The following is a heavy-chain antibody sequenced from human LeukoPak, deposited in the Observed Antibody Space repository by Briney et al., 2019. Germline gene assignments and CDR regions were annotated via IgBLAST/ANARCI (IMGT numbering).Heavy chain of an antibody. J-gene: IGHJ4*02. D-gene: IGHD6-13*01. Sequence: SETLSLTCAVSGGSISSGGYSWSWIRQPPGKGLEWIGYIYHSGSTYYNPSLKSRVTISVDRSKNQFSLKLSSVTAADTAVYYCARLGKAAAFDYWGQGTWSPSPQ. CDR2: IYHSGST. CDR1: GGSISSGGYS. V-gene: IGHV4-30-2*01. CDR3: ARLGKAAAFDY.